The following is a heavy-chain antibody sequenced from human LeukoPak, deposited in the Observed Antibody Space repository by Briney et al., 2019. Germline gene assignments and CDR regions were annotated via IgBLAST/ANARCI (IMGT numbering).Heavy chain of an antibody. CDR3: ARGGYSYGYHWFDP. J-gene: IGHJ5*02. Sequence: PWETLSLTCTVSGGSISSYYWSWIRQPAGKGLEWIGRIYTSGSTSYNPSLKSRVTMSVDTSKNQFSLKLSSVTAADTAVYYCARGGYSYGYHWFDPWGQGTLVTVSS. V-gene: IGHV4-4*07. CDR2: IYTSGST. D-gene: IGHD5-18*01. CDR1: GGSISSYY.